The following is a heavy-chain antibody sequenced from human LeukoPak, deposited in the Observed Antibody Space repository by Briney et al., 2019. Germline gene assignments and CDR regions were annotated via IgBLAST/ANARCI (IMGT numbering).Heavy chain of an antibody. CDR2: INSDGSST. J-gene: IGHJ4*02. CDR3: AKDPLGYCSSTSCSHFDY. Sequence: GGSLRLSCAASGFTFSSYWMHWVRQAPGKGLVWVSRINSDGSSTSYADSVKGRFTISRDNSKNTLYLQMNSLRAEDTAVYYCAKDPLGYCSSTSCSHFDYWGQGTLVTVSS. V-gene: IGHV3-74*01. CDR1: GFTFSSYW. D-gene: IGHD2-2*01.